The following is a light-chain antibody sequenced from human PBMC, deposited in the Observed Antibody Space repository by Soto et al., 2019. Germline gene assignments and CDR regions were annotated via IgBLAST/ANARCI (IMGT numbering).Light chain of an antibody. J-gene: IGLJ1*01. V-gene: IGLV2-11*01. CDR3: CSYAGDYTFV. CDR2: DVK. Sequence: QSALTQPRSVSGSPGQSVTLSCTGTSSDVGGYNYVTWYQQYPGKAPKVMIYDVKTRPSGVPDRFSGSKSGNTASLTISRLQAEDEADYYCCSYAGDYTFVFGTGTKVTVL. CDR1: SSDVGGYNY.